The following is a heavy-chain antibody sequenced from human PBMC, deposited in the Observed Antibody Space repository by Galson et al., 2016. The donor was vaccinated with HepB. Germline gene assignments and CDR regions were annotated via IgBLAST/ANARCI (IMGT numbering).Heavy chain of an antibody. J-gene: IGHJ3*02. CDR2: MNPNIGNT. D-gene: IGHD1-26*01. V-gene: IGHV1-8*01. CDR1: GYTFTSYD. CDR3: ARGTREAFDI. Sequence: SVKVSCKAFGYTFTSYDINWVRQAAGQGLEWMGWMNPNIGNTGYAQKFQGRVTMTRNTTISTAYMELSSLRSEDTAVYYCARGTREAFDIWGQGTMVTVSS.